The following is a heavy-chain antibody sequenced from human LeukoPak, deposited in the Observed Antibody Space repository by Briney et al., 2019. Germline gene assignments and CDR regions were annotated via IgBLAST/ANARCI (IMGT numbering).Heavy chain of an antibody. CDR2: FDPEDGAT. CDR3: ATANVIVLMVYAQSYAFDI. D-gene: IGHD2-8*01. CDR1: GYTLTELS. Sequence: ASVKVSRKVSGYTLTELSMHWVRQAPGKGLEWMGGFDPEDGATIYAQKFRGRVTMTEDTSTDTAYMELSSLRSEDTAVYYCATANVIVLMVYAQSYAFDIWGQGTMVTVSS. J-gene: IGHJ3*02. V-gene: IGHV1-24*01.